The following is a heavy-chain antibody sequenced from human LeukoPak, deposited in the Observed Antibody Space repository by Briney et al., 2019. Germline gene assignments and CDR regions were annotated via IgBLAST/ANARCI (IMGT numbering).Heavy chain of an antibody. J-gene: IGHJ4*02. CDR2: ISSSSGYI. Sequence: GGSLRLSCAASGFTFSSYSMDWVPQGPGKGLEWGLSISSSSGYIYYADSVQGRFTISRDNAKKSLYLQMNSLRAEDKAVYYCAREENYKVDYWGQGTLVTVSS. CDR3: AREENYKVDY. D-gene: IGHD1-7*01. V-gene: IGHV3-21*01. CDR1: GFTFSSYS.